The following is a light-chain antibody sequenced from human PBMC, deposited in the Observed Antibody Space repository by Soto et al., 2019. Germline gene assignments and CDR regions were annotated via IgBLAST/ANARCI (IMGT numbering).Light chain of an antibody. Sequence: QSALTQPASVSGSPGQSITISCTGTSRDVRSYNLVSCYQQHPGNSPILMIYEVSKRPSGVSIRFSGSNSGNTASLTISGLQAEDEADYYCCAYAGISTPYVFGTGTRSPS. CDR2: EVS. CDR3: CAYAGISTPYV. J-gene: IGLJ1*01. CDR1: SRDVRSYNL. V-gene: IGLV2-23*02.